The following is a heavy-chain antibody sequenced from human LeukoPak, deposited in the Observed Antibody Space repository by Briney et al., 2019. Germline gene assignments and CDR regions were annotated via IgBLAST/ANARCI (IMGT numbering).Heavy chain of an antibody. V-gene: IGHV1-46*01. J-gene: IGHJ5*02. CDR2: INPSGGST. CDR3: ARVGYSSSWYHSFDP. CDR1: GGTFSSYA. D-gene: IGHD6-13*01. Sequence: ASVKVSCKASGGTFSSYAISWVRQAPGQGLEWMGIINPSGGSTSYAQKFQGRVTMTRDTSTSTVYMELSSLRSEDTAVYYCARVGYSSSWYHSFDPWGQGTLVTVSS.